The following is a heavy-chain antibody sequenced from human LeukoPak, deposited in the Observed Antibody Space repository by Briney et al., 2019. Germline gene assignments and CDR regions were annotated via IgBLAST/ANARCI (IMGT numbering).Heavy chain of an antibody. CDR1: GGSISSSSYY. D-gene: IGHD5-12*01. CDR3: ARGGYSFDY. J-gene: IGHJ4*02. V-gene: IGHV4-39*07. Sequence: SETLSLTCTVSGGSISSSSYYWGWIRQPPGKGLEWIGSMYYSGSTYYNPSLRSRVTISVDTSKNQFSLKLSSVTAADTAVYYCARGGYSFDYWGQGTLVTVSS. CDR2: MYYSGST.